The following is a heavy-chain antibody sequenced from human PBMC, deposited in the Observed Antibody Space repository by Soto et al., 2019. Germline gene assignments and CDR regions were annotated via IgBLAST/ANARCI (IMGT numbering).Heavy chain of an antibody. J-gene: IGHJ4*02. CDR2: ISSSGAST. Sequence: EVQLLESGGGLVQPGGSLRLSCAASGFTFSSDAMSWVRQAPGKGLEWVSTISSSGASTSYADSLKGRFTISRDNSKNTLYLQMYSLRAEDTAIYYGTKDHDDMVGATRDWGQGTLVTVSS. V-gene: IGHV3-23*01. CDR1: GFTFSSDA. D-gene: IGHD1-26*01. CDR3: TKDHDDMVGATRD.